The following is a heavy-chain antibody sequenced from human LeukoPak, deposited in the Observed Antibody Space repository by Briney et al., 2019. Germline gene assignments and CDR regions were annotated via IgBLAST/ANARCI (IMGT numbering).Heavy chain of an antibody. D-gene: IGHD4-17*01. CDR2: INPNGGGQ. J-gene: IGHJ5*02. CDR1: GYNFIDYY. CDR3: ARDLAYGAPRSGFDL. Sequence: GASVKVSCKTSGYNFIDYYVYWVRQAPGQRLEWMGGINPNGGGQNYAQKFQGRVTMTRDTSITTAYMELSSLRSDDTAVYFCARDLAYGAPRSGFDLWGQGTLVSVFS. V-gene: IGHV1-2*02.